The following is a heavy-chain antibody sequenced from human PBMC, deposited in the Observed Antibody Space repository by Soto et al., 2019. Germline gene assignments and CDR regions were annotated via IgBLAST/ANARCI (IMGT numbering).Heavy chain of an antibody. Sequence: QLQLQESGPGLVKPSETLSLTCSVSSGSISSKGFYCGWIRQSPGKGLEWLGSVDSNGDTYYNPSLKIRVIISVGPSSDQFSLKVNSMTATDTAIYYCARHYCTGGPCYFDYWGQGTLVTVTS. D-gene: IGHD2-8*02. CDR2: VDSNGDT. V-gene: IGHV4-39*01. CDR3: ARHYCTGGPCYFDY. CDR1: SGSISSKGFY. J-gene: IGHJ4*02.